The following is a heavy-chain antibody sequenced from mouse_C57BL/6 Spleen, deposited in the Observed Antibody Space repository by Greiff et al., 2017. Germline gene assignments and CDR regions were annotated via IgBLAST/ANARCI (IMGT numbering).Heavy chain of an antibody. CDR3: SRDYYGSSYYGDY. V-gene: IGHV1-82*01. CDR2: IYPGNGGT. D-gene: IGHD1-1*01. Sequence: QVTLKESGPELVKPGASVKISCKASGYAFSSSWMNWVKQRPGKGLEWIGRIYPGNGGTNYNGKFKGKATLTADKSSSTAYLQLRSLTSEDSAVYFCSRDYYGSSYYGDYWGKGTTLTVSS. CDR1: GYAFSSSW. J-gene: IGHJ2*01.